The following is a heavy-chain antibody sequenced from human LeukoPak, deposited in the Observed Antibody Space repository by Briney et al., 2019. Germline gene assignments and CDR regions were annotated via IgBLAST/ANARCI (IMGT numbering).Heavy chain of an antibody. CDR1: GFTFSSYA. J-gene: IGHJ3*02. V-gene: IGHV3-23*01. Sequence: GGSLRLSCAASGFTFSSYAMSWVRQAPGKGLGWVSTISNSDGSTYYADSVKGRFSISRDNSENTLYLQMNSLRAEDTAVYYCARVGLYYYDSSGKPGAFDIWGQGTMVTVSS. CDR3: ARVGLYYYDSSGKPGAFDI. D-gene: IGHD3-22*01. CDR2: ISNSDGST.